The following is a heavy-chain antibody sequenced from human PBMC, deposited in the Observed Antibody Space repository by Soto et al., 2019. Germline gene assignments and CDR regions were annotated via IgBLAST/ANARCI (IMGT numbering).Heavy chain of an antibody. V-gene: IGHV3-30*18. D-gene: IGHD4-17*01. CDR1: GFTFSSYG. J-gene: IGHJ6*02. Sequence: HPGGSLRLSCAASGFTFSSYGMHWVRQAPGKGLEWVAVISYDGSNKYYADSVKGRFTISRDNSKNTLYLQMNSLRAEDTAVYYCAKDLTTVRYYYYGMDVWGQGTTVTVS. CDR3: AKDLTTVRYYYYGMDV. CDR2: ISYDGSNK.